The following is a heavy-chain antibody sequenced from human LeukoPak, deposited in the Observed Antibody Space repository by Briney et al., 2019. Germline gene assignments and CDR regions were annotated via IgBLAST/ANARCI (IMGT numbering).Heavy chain of an antibody. CDR3: ATSTVTTFTFDY. J-gene: IGHJ4*02. CDR1: GYTFTGYY. CDR2: INPNSGGT. V-gene: IGHV1-2*02. Sequence: ASVKVSCKASGYTFTGYYMHWVRPAPGQGLEWMGWINPNSGGTNYAQKLQGRVTMTRDTSISTAYMELSRLRSDDAAVYYCATSTVTTFTFDYGGQGTLVTVSS. D-gene: IGHD4-17*01.